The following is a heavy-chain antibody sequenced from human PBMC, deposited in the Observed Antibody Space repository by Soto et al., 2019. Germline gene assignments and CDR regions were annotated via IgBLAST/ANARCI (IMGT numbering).Heavy chain of an antibody. V-gene: IGHV1-46*01. CDR3: AREVVVPATDTNFDY. CDR1: PFTNDK. J-gene: IGHJ4*02. D-gene: IGHD2-15*01. CDR2: INPGGGIT. Sequence: ASVKVSCKAYPFTNDKIHWVRQAPGQGREWMGLINPGGGITNYAQSFQGRVTMTRDTSTRTVYMELRSLRSEDTAVYYCAREVVVPATDTNFDYWGQGTLVTVSS.